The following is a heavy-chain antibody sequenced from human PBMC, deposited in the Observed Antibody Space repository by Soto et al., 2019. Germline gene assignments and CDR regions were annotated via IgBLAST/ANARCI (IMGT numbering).Heavy chain of an antibody. CDR3: AADNYSSGPGGMDV. D-gene: IGHD6-25*01. J-gene: IGHJ6*02. CDR2: IVVGSGNT. V-gene: IGHV1-58*01. CDR1: GFTFTSSA. Sequence: QMQLVQSGPEVKKPGTSVKVSCKASGFTFTSSAVQWVRQARGQRLEWIGWIVVGSGNTNYAQKSQERVTITRDMSTSTAYMELSSLSSEDTAVYYCAADNYSSGPGGMDVWGQGTTVTVSS.